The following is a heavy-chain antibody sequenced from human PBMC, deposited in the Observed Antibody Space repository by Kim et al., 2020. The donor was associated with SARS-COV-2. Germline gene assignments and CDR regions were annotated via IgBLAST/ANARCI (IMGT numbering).Heavy chain of an antibody. CDR2: IYYSGST. D-gene: IGHD6-19*01. V-gene: IGHV4-39*07. Sequence: SETLSLTCTVSGGSISSSSYYWGWIRQPPGKGLEWIGSIYYSGSTYYNPSLKSRVTISVDTSKNQFSLKLSSVTAADTAVYYCAREGSSGWYRSWPIYYGMDVWGQGTTVTVSS. J-gene: IGHJ6*02. CDR1: GGSISSSSYY. CDR3: AREGSSGWYRSWPIYYGMDV.